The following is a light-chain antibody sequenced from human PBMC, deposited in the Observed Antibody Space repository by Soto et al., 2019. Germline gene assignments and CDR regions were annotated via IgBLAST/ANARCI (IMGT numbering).Light chain of an antibody. J-gene: IGKJ1*01. CDR1: QSVSSSY. V-gene: IGKV3-20*01. Sequence: EIVLTQSPGTLSLSPGERVALSCRASQSVSSSYLAWYQQKPGQAPRLLIYGASSRATGIPDRFSGSGFGTDFTLTISSLEPEDFAVYYCQQYDSSPKTFGQGTKGDIK. CDR2: GAS. CDR3: QQYDSSPKT.